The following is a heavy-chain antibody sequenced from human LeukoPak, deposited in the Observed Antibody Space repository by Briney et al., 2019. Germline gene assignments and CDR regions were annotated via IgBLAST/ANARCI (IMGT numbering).Heavy chain of an antibody. V-gene: IGHV4-59*08. J-gene: IGHJ4*02. CDR2: IYYSGST. D-gene: IGHD3-22*01. CDR3: ARHGRNYYDSSGYAFDY. Sequence: PSETLSLTCSVSGASINSYYWSWIRQPPGKGLEWIGYIYYSGSTNYNPSLKSRVTISVDTSKNQFSLKLSSVTAADTAVYYCARHGRNYYDSSGYAFDYWGQGTLVTVSS. CDR1: GASINSYY.